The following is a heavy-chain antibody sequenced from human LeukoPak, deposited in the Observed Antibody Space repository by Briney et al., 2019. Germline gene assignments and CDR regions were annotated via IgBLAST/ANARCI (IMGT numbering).Heavy chain of an antibody. CDR1: GFTFSSYR. Sequence: PGGSLRLSCAASGFTFSSYRMSWVRQAPGKGLEWVANIKQDGSEKYYVDSVKGRFTISRDNAKNSLYLQMNSLRAEDTAVYYCAKDAYYSDSSGYLDYWGQGTLVTVSS. CDR3: AKDAYYSDSSGYLDY. V-gene: IGHV3-7*01. J-gene: IGHJ4*02. CDR2: IKQDGSEK. D-gene: IGHD3-22*01.